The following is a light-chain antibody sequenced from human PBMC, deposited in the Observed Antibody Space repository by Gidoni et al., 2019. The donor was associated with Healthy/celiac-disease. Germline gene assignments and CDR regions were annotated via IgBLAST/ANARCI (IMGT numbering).Light chain of an antibody. J-gene: IGKJ4*01. Sequence: DIVMTQSPDSLAVSLGERATINCKSSQSVLYSSNNKNYLAWYQQKPGQPPKLLLYWASTRESGVPYRFSGSGSGTDFTLTISSLQAEDVAVYYCQQYYSTALTFXGXTKVEIK. CDR2: WAS. CDR3: QQYYSTALT. V-gene: IGKV4-1*01. CDR1: QSVLYSSNNKNY.